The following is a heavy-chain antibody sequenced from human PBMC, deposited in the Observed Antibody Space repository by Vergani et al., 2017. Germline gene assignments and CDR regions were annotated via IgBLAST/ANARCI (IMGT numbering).Heavy chain of an antibody. J-gene: IGHJ4*02. CDR3: ARQSDYGDYSFDD. CDR1: GFTFSSYG. Sequence: QVQLVESGGGVVQPGRSLRLSCAASGFTFSSYGMHWVRQAPGKGLEWVAVIWYDGSNKYYADSVKGRFTISRDNSKNTLYLQMNSLRAEDTAVYYCARQSDYGDYSFDDWGQGTLVTVSS. D-gene: IGHD4-17*01. V-gene: IGHV3-33*01. CDR2: IWYDGSNK.